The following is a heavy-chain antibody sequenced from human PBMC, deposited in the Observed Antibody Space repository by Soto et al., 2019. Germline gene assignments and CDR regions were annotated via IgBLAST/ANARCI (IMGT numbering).Heavy chain of an antibody. CDR1: GFTFSSYA. Sequence: GGSLRLSCAASGFTFSSYAMSWVRQAPGKGLEWVSAISGSGGSTYYADSVKGRFTISRDNSKNTLYLQMNSLRAEDTAVYYCAKSLRIAARPVDWFDPWGQGTLVTVSS. CDR3: AKSLRIAARPVDWFDP. D-gene: IGHD6-6*01. J-gene: IGHJ5*02. V-gene: IGHV3-23*01. CDR2: ISGSGGST.